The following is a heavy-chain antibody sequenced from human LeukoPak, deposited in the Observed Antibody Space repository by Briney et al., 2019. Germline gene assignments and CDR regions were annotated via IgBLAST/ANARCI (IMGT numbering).Heavy chain of an antibody. V-gene: IGHV4-61*02. J-gene: IGHJ4*02. D-gene: IGHD3-10*01. CDR3: ARGPGYYGSGSYPSVY. CDR2: IYTSESA. CDR1: GGSISIGSYY. Sequence: SETLSLTCTVSGGSISIGSYYWSWIRQPAGQGLEWIGRIYTSESANYNPPLKSRVAISLDTSKNQFSLKLRSVTDADTAVYYCARGPGYYGSGSYPSVYWGQGTLVTVSS.